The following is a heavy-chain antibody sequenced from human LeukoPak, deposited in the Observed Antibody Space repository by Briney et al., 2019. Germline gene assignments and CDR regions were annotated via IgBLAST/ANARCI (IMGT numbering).Heavy chain of an antibody. D-gene: IGHD2-2*01. J-gene: IGHJ4*02. Sequence: GSVKVSCKASVYTFTSYGTSWVRQAPGQGPEWMGWISGYNGNTNYAQKFQGRVTMTTDTSTSTAYMEVRGLRSDDTAIYYCARDRSTAAHEYWGQGTLVTVSS. CDR2: ISGYNGNT. CDR1: VYTFTSYG. CDR3: ARDRSTAAHEY. V-gene: IGHV1-18*01.